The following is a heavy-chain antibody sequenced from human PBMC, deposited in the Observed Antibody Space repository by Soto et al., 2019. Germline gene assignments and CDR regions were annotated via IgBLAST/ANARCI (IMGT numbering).Heavy chain of an antibody. CDR1: GYTFTSYG. CDR3: ARYWDCYDPNYYYGIDV. CDR2: ISAYNGNT. J-gene: IGHJ6*02. Sequence: ASVKVSCKASGYTFTSYGISWVRQAPGQGLEWMGWISAYNGNTNYAQKLQGRVTMTTDTSTSTAYMELRSLRSDDTAVYYCARYWDCYDPNYYYGIDVWGQGTTVTVSS. D-gene: IGHD2-21*01. V-gene: IGHV1-18*01.